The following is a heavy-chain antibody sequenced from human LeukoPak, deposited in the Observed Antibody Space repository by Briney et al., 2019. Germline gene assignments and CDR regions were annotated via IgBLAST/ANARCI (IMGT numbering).Heavy chain of an antibody. J-gene: IGHJ4*02. CDR3: PKDPRSLFGVAHFDY. Sequence: GGSLRLSCAASGVTFSSSAMSWVRQAPGKGLAWVSAISGSGGSTYYADSVKGRFTISSENSKNTLYLQLHSLRAEDQAVYYCPKDPRSLFGVAHFDYRGQGTLVTVSS. V-gene: IGHV3-23*01. CDR2: ISGSGGST. D-gene: IGHD3-3*01. CDR1: GVTFSSSA.